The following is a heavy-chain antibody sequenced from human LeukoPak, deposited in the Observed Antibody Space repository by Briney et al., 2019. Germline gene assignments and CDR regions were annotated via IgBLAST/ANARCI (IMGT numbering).Heavy chain of an antibody. CDR3: ARWDTAMVKAFDI. Sequence: SETLSLTCTVSGGSISSSSYYWGWIRQPPGMGLEWIGYIYYSGSTNYSPSLKSRVTISVDTSKNQFSLKLSSVTAADTAVYYCARWDTAMVKAFDIWGQGTMVTVSS. D-gene: IGHD5-18*01. CDR1: GGSISSSSYY. V-gene: IGHV4-61*05. J-gene: IGHJ3*02. CDR2: IYYSGST.